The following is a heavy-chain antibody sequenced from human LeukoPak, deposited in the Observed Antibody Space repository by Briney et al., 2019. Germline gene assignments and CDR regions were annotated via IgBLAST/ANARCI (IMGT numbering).Heavy chain of an antibody. CDR3: ARELRDEYELFDY. D-gene: IGHD1-1*01. J-gene: IGHJ4*02. V-gene: IGHV4-59*01. CDR1: GGSISSYY. CDR2: IYYSGST. Sequence: SETLSLTCTVSGGSISSYYWSWLRQPPGKGLEWIGYIYYSGSTNYNPSLKRRVTISVDTSKTRFSLKLSSVTAADTAVYYCARELRDEYELFDYWGQGTLVAVSS.